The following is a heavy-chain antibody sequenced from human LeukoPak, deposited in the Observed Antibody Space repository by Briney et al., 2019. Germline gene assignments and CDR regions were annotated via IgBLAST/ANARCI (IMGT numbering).Heavy chain of an antibody. J-gene: IGHJ6*03. D-gene: IGHD2-2*01. CDR3: AKDGGYCSSTSCYVYSGYYYYYMDV. Sequence: WFSAISGSGGSQYYADSVKGRFTISRDNSKNTLYLQMNSLRAEDTAVYYCAKDGGYCSSTSCYVYSGYYYYYMDVWGKGTTVTASS. V-gene: IGHV3-23*01. CDR2: ISGSGGSQ.